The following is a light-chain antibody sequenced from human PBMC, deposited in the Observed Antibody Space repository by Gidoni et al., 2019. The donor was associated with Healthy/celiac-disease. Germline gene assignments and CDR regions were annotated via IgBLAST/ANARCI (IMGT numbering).Light chain of an antibody. Sequence: AIQMTQSPSSLSASVRDRVTITCRASQGIRNDLGWYQQKPGKAPKLLIYAASSLQSGVPSRFSGSGSGTDFTLTISSLQPEDFATYYCLQDYNYHLTFGGGTKVEIK. V-gene: IGKV1-6*01. CDR3: LQDYNYHLT. CDR1: QGIRND. CDR2: AAS. J-gene: IGKJ4*01.